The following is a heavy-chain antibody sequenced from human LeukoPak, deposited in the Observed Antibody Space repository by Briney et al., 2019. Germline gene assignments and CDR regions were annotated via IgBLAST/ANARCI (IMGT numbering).Heavy chain of an antibody. J-gene: IGHJ4*02. V-gene: IGHV1-2*02. CDR3: ARGDDYGSPKLFTE. Sequence: GASVKVSCKASEYTFSGYYFSWMRRAPRQGLEWMGWIDPDNGNTNFAQKFQGRVTLTRATSISTVYMELTSLRFDDTAVYYCARGDDYGSPKLFTEWGQGTLVTVSS. D-gene: IGHD3-10*01. CDR1: EYTFSGYY. CDR2: IDPDNGNT.